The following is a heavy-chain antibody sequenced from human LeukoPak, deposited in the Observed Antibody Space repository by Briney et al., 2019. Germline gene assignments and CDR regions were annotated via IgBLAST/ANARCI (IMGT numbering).Heavy chain of an antibody. V-gene: IGHV5-51*01. CDR2: VYPPDSDV. D-gene: IGHD3-9*01. CDR1: GYDFTNNW. CDR3: ARRVLTGSDWFDP. J-gene: IGHJ5*02. Sequence: GESLKISCKGVGYDFTNNWIGWVRQMPGKGLEWMGIVYPPDSDVRYSPSFQGQVTISVDKSISTAYLQWNSLKAADTAIYYCARRVLTGSDWFDPWGQGTLVTVSS.